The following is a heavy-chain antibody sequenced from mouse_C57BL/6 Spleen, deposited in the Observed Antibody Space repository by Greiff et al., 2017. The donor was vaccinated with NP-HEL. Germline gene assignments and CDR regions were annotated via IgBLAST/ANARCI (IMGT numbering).Heavy chain of an antibody. D-gene: IGHD1-1*01. CDR3: ARTLSYYGSPFAY. Sequence: QVQLKQSGPGLVQPSQSLSITCTVSGFSLTSYGVHWVRQSPGKGLEWLGVIWSGGSTDYNAAFISRLSISKDNSKSQVFFKMNSLQADDTAIYYCARTLSYYGSPFAYWGQGTLVTVSA. V-gene: IGHV2-2*01. CDR2: IWSGGST. J-gene: IGHJ3*01. CDR1: GFSLTSYG.